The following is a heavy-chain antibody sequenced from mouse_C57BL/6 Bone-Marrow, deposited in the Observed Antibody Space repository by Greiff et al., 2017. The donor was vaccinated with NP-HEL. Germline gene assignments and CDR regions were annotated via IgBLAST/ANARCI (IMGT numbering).Heavy chain of an antibody. CDR2: IDPSDSYT. V-gene: IGHV1-50*01. Sequence: QVQLQQPGAELVKPGASVKLSCKASGYTFTSYWMQWVKQRPGQGLEWIGEIDPSDSYTNYNQKFKGKATFTVDTSSSTAYMQLSSLTSEDSAVYYCARWVLWLDYWGQGTTLTVSS. D-gene: IGHD1-1*02. CDR1: GYTFTSYW. J-gene: IGHJ2*01. CDR3: ARWVLWLDY.